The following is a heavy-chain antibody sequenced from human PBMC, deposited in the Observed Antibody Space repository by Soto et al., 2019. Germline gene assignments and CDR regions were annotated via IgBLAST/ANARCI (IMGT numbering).Heavy chain of an antibody. D-gene: IGHD1-26*01. CDR3: ARDLGGQIVDY. V-gene: IGHV1-18*01. Sequence: ASVKVSCKASGYTFTSYGISWVRQAPGQGLEWMGWISGYNGNTKSAQKLQGRVTMTTDTSTSTAYMELRSLRSDDTAVYYCARDLGGQIVDYWGQGTLVTVSS. CDR1: GYTFTSYG. CDR2: ISGYNGNT. J-gene: IGHJ4*02.